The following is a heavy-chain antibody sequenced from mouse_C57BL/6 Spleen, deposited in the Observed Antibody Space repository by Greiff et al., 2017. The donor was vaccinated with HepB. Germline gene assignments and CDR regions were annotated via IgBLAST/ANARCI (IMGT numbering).Heavy chain of an antibody. CDR2: INPSTGGT. CDR3: ARRGDYPPWFAY. Sequence: EVQLQESGPELVKPGASVKISCKASGYSFTGYYMNWVKQSPEKSLEWIGEINPSTGGTTYNQKFKAKATLTVDKSSSTAYMQLKSLTSEDSAVYYCARRGDYPPWFAYWGQGTLVTVSA. J-gene: IGHJ3*01. CDR1: GYSFTGYY. D-gene: IGHD2-4*01. V-gene: IGHV1-42*01.